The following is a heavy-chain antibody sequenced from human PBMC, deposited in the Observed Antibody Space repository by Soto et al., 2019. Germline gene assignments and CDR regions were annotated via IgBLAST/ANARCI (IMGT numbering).Heavy chain of an antibody. CDR3: ARRRCNCLAGSPGLLAY. V-gene: IGHV5-51*01. CDR2: IFPGDSDT. J-gene: IGHJ4*02. Sequence: RGASLQISCKASGYSVSTNWIGWVRQMPGKGLEWMGIIFPGDSDTRYSPSFQGQVTISADKSISTAYLQWSSLKASDTAMYYCARRRCNCLAGSPGLLAYRGQGSFVPVSS. D-gene: IGHD3-16*01. CDR1: GYSVSTNW.